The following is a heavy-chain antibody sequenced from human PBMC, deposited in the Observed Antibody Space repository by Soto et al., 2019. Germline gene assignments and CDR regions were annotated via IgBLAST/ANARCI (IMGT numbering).Heavy chain of an antibody. CDR2: ISPRTGSA. Sequence: ASVKVSCKASGYTFSDYYIHWVRQAPGQGLEWMGWISPRTGSANFAQRFQGRVSMTRDTSITTAYMELRRLKSDDTAVYYCARGPYCGPTSGMEIGGQGPKVTVSS. D-gene: IGHD2-21*01. V-gene: IGHV1-2*02. CDR1: GYTFSDYY. J-gene: IGHJ6*02. CDR3: ARGPYCGPTSGMEI.